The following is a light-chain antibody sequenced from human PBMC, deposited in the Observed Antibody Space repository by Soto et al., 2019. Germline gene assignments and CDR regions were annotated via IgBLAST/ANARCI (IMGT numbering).Light chain of an antibody. J-gene: IGKJ3*01. V-gene: IGKV1-39*01. CDR3: QQSYSAPRFS. CDR1: QSISTY. Sequence: DIQMTQSPSSLSASVGDSVTITCRASQSISTYLNWYQQKPGKAPNLLIYAASSLQSGVPSRFSGSGAGTDCTLTISSLQPEDCATYYCQQSYSAPRFSFGPGTKVHIK. CDR2: AAS.